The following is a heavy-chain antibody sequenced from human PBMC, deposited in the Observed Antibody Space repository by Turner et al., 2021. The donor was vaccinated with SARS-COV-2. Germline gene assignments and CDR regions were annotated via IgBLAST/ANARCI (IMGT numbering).Heavy chain of an antibody. CDR1: GDKFSTNG. D-gene: IGHD3-22*01. CDR3: ARARGVDYYDSTGQRFDP. CDR2: VVPIFGKS. Sequence: QVHLVQSGAEVKTPGSAVKVSCKVSGDKFSTNGISWVRQAPGKGLEWMGGVVPIFGKSNYAQKFQGRVTITADELTTTAYMELSRLTSEDTAVYYCARARGVDYYDSTGQRFDPWGQGTLVTVSS. V-gene: IGHV1-69*01. J-gene: IGHJ5*02.